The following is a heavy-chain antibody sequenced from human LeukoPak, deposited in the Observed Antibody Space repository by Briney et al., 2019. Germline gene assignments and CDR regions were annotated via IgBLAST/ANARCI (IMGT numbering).Heavy chain of an antibody. D-gene: IGHD5-24*01. CDR1: GFIFRNFA. CDR3: VKDQGTREGYKYYFDY. Sequence: PGGSLRLSCAASGFIFRNFAMHWVRQAPGKGLEWVTIVRSDGCNKDYADSVKGRFTISRDNSGNTLFLQMSSLRTEDTAVYYCVKDQGTREGYKYYFDYWGQGTLVTVSS. V-gene: IGHV3-30*02. CDR2: VRSDGCNK. J-gene: IGHJ4*02.